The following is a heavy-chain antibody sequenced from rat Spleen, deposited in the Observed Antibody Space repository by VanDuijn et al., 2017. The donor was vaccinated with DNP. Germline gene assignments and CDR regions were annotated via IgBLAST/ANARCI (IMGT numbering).Heavy chain of an antibody. CDR3: ARWGGDYFDY. J-gene: IGHJ2*01. CDR1: GFTFSNYD. Sequence: EVQLVESGGGLVQPGRSLKLSCAASGFTFSNYDMAWVRQAPTKGLEWVASISTVGDNAYYRDSVKGRFTISRDNAKTTLYLQMNSLRSEDMATYYCARWGGDYFDYWGQGVMVTVSS. CDR2: ISTVGDNA. V-gene: IGHV5S23*01.